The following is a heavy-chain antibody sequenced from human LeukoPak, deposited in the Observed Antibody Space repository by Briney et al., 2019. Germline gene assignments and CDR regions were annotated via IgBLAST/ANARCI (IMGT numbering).Heavy chain of an antibody. J-gene: IGHJ4*02. V-gene: IGHV3-7*01. Sequence: GGSLRLSCVTSGLTFDDYCMNWVRQVPGKGLEWVAFIIQDGSTVYYVDSVKGRFTISRDNAKNSLYLQMNSLRADDTAVYYCASSDYYGSRGGGVSPFDYWGQGTLVTVSS. CDR2: IIQDGSTV. D-gene: IGHD3-10*01. CDR3: ASSDYYGSRGGGVSPFDY. CDR1: GLTFDDYC.